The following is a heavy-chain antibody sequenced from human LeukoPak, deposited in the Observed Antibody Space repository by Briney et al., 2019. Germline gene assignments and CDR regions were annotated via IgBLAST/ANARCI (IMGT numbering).Heavy chain of an antibody. J-gene: IGHJ4*02. Sequence: GGSLRLSCAASGFTFSNYGMHWVRQAPGKGLEWVAFIRYDGGNRYYADSVRGRFTISRDNSKNTLFLQMTSLTVEDTAVYYCPKDSARPSQFDYWGQGTLVTVSS. V-gene: IGHV3-30*02. CDR1: GFTFSNYG. CDR2: IRYDGGNR. CDR3: PKDSARPSQFDY.